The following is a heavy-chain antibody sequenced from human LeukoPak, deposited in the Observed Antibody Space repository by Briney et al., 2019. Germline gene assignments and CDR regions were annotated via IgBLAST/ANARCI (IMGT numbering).Heavy chain of an antibody. Sequence: GGSLRLSCATSGFTFSSYSMNWVRQAPGKGLEWISHISGSGNAIYYADSVKGRFTISRDYAKNLLHLQMDRLRDEDSAVYYCARDSYGGYVHDYWGQGTLVTVSS. J-gene: IGHJ4*02. CDR2: ISGSGNAI. D-gene: IGHD4-17*01. CDR3: ARDSYGGYVHDY. V-gene: IGHV3-48*02. CDR1: GFTFSSYS.